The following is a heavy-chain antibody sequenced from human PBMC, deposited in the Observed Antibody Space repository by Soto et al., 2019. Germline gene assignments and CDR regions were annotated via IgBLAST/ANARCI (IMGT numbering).Heavy chain of an antibody. CDR3: ATSGYCTNGVCSNFDY. V-gene: IGHV1-69*12. Sequence: QVQLVQSGAEVKKPGSSVKVSCKASGGTFSSYAISWVRQAPGQGLEWMGGIIPIFGTANYAQKFQGRVTITADESTSTAYMELSSLRSEDTAVYYCATSGYCTNGVCSNFDYWGQGTQVTVSS. J-gene: IGHJ4*02. CDR2: IIPIFGTA. CDR1: GGTFSSYA. D-gene: IGHD2-8*01.